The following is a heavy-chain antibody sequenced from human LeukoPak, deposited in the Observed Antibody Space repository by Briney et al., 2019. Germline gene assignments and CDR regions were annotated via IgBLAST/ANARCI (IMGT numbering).Heavy chain of an antibody. CDR3: ARRAPSHDFDD. CDR2: IGYGGSDT. Sequence: GGSLRLSCTVSGFTLSSYEVTWFRQAPGKGLEWVSSIGYGGSDTHYADSVKGRFTISRDNAKNSLYLQMNSLRVEDTALYYCARRAPSHDFDDWGQGTLVTVSS. J-gene: IGHJ4*02. V-gene: IGHV3-21*01. CDR1: GFTLSSYE.